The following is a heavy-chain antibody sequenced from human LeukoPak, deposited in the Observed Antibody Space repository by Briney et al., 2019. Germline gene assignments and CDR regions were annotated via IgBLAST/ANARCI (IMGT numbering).Heavy chain of an antibody. CDR2: IYYSGST. V-gene: IGHV4-30-4*01. J-gene: IGHJ4*02. Sequence: SETLSLTCTVSGGSISSGDYYWSWIRQPPGKGLEWIGYIYYSGSTYYNPSLKSRVAISVDTSKNQFSLKLSSVTAADTAVYYCARGPLTALSYFDYWGQGTLVTVSS. CDR3: ARGPLTALSYFDY. D-gene: IGHD3-16*01. CDR1: GGSISSGDYY.